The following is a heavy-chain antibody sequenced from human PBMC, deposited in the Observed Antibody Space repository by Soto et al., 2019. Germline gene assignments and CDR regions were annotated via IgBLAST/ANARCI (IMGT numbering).Heavy chain of an antibody. J-gene: IGHJ4*02. CDR2: ISGSGGST. CDR1: GFTFSSYA. V-gene: IGHV3-23*01. Sequence: EVQLLESGGGLVQPGGSLRLSCAASGFTFSSYAMNWVRQAPGKGLEWVSVISGSGGSTYYADSVKGRFTISRDNSKNTLYLQMNSLRAEDTAVYYCEKRSSSWVFDYWGQGTLVTVSS. CDR3: EKRSSSWVFDY. D-gene: IGHD6-13*01.